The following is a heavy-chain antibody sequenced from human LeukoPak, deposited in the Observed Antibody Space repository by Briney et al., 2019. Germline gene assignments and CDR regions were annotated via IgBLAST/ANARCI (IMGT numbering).Heavy chain of an antibody. D-gene: IGHD1-14*01. CDR1: GFTFSSYE. CDR3: ARDPGGANLDY. V-gene: IGHV3-48*03. J-gene: IGHJ4*02. Sequence: HPVGSLRLSCAASGFTFSSYEMNWVRQAPGKGLEWVSYISSSGSTIYYADSVKGRFTISRDNAKNSLYLQMNSLRAEDTAVYYCARDPGGANLDYWGQGTLVTVSS. CDR2: ISSSGSTI.